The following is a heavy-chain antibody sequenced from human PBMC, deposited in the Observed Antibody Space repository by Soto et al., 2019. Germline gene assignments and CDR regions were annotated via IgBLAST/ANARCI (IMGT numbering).Heavy chain of an antibody. CDR2: GGST. CDR3: AKVHYDSSAYPINYYYYYGMDV. Sequence: GGSTYYADSVKGRFTISRDNFKNTMHLQMHSLRAEDTAVYYCAKVHYDSSAYPINYYYYYGMDVWGQGTTVTVSS. D-gene: IGHD3-22*01. V-gene: IGHV3-23*01. J-gene: IGHJ6*02.